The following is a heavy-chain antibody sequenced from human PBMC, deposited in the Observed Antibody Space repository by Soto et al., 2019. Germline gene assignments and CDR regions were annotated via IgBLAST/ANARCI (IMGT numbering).Heavy chain of an antibody. D-gene: IGHD3-3*02. CDR1: GFAFSNYE. Sequence: HLGGSLRLSCAASGFAFSNYEMNWVRQAPGKGLEWASYISLSGSTIYYADSVKGRFTISRDDAKNSLYLQMNSLRADDTAVYYCARESFSASPNFFDYWGQGTLVTVSS. CDR3: ARESFSASPNFFDY. V-gene: IGHV3-48*03. CDR2: ISLSGSTI. J-gene: IGHJ4*02.